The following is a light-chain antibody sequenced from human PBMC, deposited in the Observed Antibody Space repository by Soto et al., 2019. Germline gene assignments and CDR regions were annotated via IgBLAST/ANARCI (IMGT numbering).Light chain of an antibody. CDR2: AAS. CDR1: QTIRTY. CDR3: QPYGSSGT. Sequence: EIQMTQFTSSLSASVGDRVTITCRASQTIRTYLNWYQQPSGKAPKLLIYAASTLQSGVPSRFSDSGSGTDFTLTISRLDPEDVAVDYWQPYGSSGTFCHGTKVDIK. J-gene: IGKJ1*01. V-gene: IGKV1-39*02.